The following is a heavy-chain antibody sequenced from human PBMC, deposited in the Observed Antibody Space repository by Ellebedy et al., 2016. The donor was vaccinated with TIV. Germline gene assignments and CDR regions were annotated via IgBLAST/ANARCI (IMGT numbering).Heavy chain of an antibody. Sequence: AASVTVSCKVSGYTLPELSMHWLRQAPETGLEWMGGFDPEDGETMYAQKFQGRVTMTEDTSTDTAYMELSSLRSEDTAVYYCATFPAGLWGQGTQVTVSS. CDR3: ATFPAGL. V-gene: IGHV1-24*01. CDR2: FDPEDGET. D-gene: IGHD2-2*01. J-gene: IGHJ4*02. CDR1: GYTLPELS.